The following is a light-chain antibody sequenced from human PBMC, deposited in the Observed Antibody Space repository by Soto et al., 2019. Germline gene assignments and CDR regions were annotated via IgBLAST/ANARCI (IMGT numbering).Light chain of an antibody. CDR1: QSVSSN. CDR3: QQYNNWPP. CDR2: GAS. V-gene: IGKV3-15*01. J-gene: IGKJ1*01. Sequence: EIVMTQSPATLSVSPGERATLSCRASQSVSSNLAWYQQKPGQAPRLLIYGASTRATGIPTRFSGSGSGTEFTLTLSSLQYEDFAVYYCQQYNNWPPFGQGTQVEIK.